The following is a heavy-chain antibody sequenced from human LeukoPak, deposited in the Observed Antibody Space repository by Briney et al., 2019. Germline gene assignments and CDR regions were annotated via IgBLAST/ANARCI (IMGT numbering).Heavy chain of an antibody. CDR2: MWYDGSGQ. CDR1: GFTFNDYG. V-gene: IGHV3-30*02. Sequence: GGSLRLSCAASGFTFNDYGMHWVRQAPGKGLEWVAFMWYDGSGQYYADSVKGRFTISRDNSKNTVYLQMNRLRAEDTAVYYCAKCRGYQLVREAFDMWGQGTMVTVSS. J-gene: IGHJ3*02. CDR3: AKCRGYQLVREAFDM. D-gene: IGHD2-2*01.